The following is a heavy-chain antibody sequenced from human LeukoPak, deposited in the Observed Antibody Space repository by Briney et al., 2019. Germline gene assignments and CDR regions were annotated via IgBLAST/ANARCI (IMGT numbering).Heavy chain of an antibody. V-gene: IGHV1-2*02. CDR3: ARAGGGHSSAWGAFDI. J-gene: IGHJ3*02. D-gene: IGHD5-18*01. CDR2: INPDSGGT. Sequence: ASVKVSDTASGYTFSGYYIHWVRQAPGQGLEWMGWINPDSGGTSSAQKFQGRVTMTRDTSISTAYMELNRLRSDDTAVYYCARAGGGHSSAWGAFDIWDQATMVTVS. CDR1: GYTFSGYY.